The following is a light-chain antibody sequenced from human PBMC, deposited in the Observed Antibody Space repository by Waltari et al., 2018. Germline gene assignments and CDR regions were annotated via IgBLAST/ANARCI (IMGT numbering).Light chain of an antibody. CDR1: QSVSGY. J-gene: IGKJ2*01. CDR2: GAS. Sequence: EIVFTLSPGTLSFSPGETATLSCRASQSVSGYLAWYQQKPGQAPRLLIYGASNRATGVSERFSGSGSGTDFTLTISRLQPEDFAVYYCRHYGSSRYTFGQGTKLEIK. V-gene: IGKV3-20*01. CDR3: RHYGSSRYT.